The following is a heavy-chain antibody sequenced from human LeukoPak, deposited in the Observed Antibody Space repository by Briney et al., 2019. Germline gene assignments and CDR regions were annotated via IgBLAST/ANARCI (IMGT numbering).Heavy chain of an antibody. J-gene: IGHJ4*02. D-gene: IGHD5-12*01. CDR3: ARHSGYSGYDYFDF. Sequence: SETLSLTCTVSGGSFRGYYWSWVRQPPGQGLEWTGHIYTSGSTNYSPSLRSRVTLSADTSKNQFSLKLSSVTAADTAVYYCARHSGYSGYDYFDFWGQGTLVTVSS. CDR2: IYTSGST. CDR1: GGSFRGYY. V-gene: IGHV4-4*09.